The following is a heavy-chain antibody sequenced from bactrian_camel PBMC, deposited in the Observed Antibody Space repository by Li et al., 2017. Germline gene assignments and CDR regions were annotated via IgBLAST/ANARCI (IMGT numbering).Heavy chain of an antibody. CDR2: IDSDGTS. V-gene: IGHV3S9*01. CDR1: YSISSFC. CDR3: AASHDGRHCSGDYLVRAQERGAAY. J-gene: IGHJ4*01. Sequence: HVQLVESGGGSAQAGGSLTLSCEYSISSFCMGWFRQVPGKEREGVASIDSDGTSRYSDPMKGRFIISRDNAKNTLYLQMNSLKPEDTAMYSCAASHDGRHCSGDYLVRAQERGAAYRGQGTQVTVS. D-gene: IGHD2*01.